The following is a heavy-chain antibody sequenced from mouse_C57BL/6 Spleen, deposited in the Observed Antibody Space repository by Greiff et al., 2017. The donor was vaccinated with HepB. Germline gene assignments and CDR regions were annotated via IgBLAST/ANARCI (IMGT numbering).Heavy chain of an antibody. Sequence: QVQLQQSGPELVKPGASVKISCKASGYAFSSSWMNWVKQRPGKGLEWIGRIYPGDGDTNYNGKFKGKATLTADKSSSTAYMQLSSLTSEDSAVYFCATSTMITTGDYWGQGTTLTVSS. V-gene: IGHV1-82*01. CDR1: GYAFSSSW. CDR3: ATSTMITTGDY. CDR2: IYPGDGDT. J-gene: IGHJ2*01. D-gene: IGHD2-4*01.